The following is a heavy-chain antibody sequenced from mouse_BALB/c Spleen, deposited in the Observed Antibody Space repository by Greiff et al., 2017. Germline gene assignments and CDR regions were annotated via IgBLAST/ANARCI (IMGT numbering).Heavy chain of an antibody. Sequence: EVHLVESGGGLVKPGGSLKLSCAASGFTFSSYAMSWVRQSPEKRLEWVAEISSGSSTIYYADTVKGRFTISRDNPKNTLFLQMTSLRSEDTAMYYCARSALYYYAMDYWGQGTSVTVSS. V-gene: IGHV5-17*02. CDR3: ARSALYYYAMDY. CDR2: ISSGSSTI. CDR1: GFTFSSYA. J-gene: IGHJ4*01.